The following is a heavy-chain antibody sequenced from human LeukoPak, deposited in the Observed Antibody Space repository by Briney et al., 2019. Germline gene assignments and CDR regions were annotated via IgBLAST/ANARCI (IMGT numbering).Heavy chain of an antibody. Sequence: SGTLSLTCTVSGDSINSLDLWSWVRQPPGKGLEWIGYIYYSGSTYYNPSLKSRVTISVDTSKNQFSLKLSSVTAADTAVYYCAGAEYSSSPFDYWGQGTLVTVSS. CDR3: AGAEYSSSPFDY. V-gene: IGHV4-4*02. J-gene: IGHJ4*02. CDR2: IYYSGST. CDR1: GDSINSLDL. D-gene: IGHD6-13*01.